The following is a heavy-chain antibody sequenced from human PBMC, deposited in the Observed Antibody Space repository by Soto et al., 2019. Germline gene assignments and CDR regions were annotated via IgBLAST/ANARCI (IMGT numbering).Heavy chain of an antibody. CDR2: IKEDGSEK. D-gene: IGHD5-18*01. Sequence: GGSLRLSCAASGFTFSSSWMNWVRQAPGKGLEWVAGIKEDGSEKYYVDFVKGRFTISRDNAENSLYLQMNGLRAEDTAVYYCARDRGYSCFDYWGLGTLVTVSS. J-gene: IGHJ4*02. CDR3: ARDRGYSCFDY. CDR1: GFTFSSSW. V-gene: IGHV3-7*01.